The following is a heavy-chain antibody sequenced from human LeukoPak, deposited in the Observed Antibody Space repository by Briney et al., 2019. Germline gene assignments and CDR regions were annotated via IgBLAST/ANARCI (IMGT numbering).Heavy chain of an antibody. CDR3: ARDLCSGGSCYCWFDY. Sequence: SPMSGVCVSSNIAAWDLGPPAPWGGDEGVGRNYYWWKWNNDYALSVKSRRSINPDTSKNQFSLQLNSVTPVDTAVYYFARDLCSGGSCYCWFDYWGQGTLVTVSS. J-gene: IGHJ4*02. D-gene: IGHD2-15*01. V-gene: IGHV6-1*01. CDR2: NYYWWKWNN. CDR1: GVCVSSNIAA.